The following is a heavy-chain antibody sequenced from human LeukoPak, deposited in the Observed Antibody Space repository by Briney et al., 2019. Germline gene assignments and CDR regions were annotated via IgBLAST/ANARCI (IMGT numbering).Heavy chain of an antibody. CDR1: GFSSSRFG. D-gene: IGHD2/OR15-2a*01. J-gene: IGHJ5*02. CDR2: IRSDGTVK. CDR3: TAHLLYCNTTDCAPRGFDP. Sequence: PGGSLRLSCVASGFSSSRFGMHWVRQTPGKGLEWVAFIRSDGTVKFYADSVKGRFTLSRDNSKNTAYLQMNSLRAEDTAVYYCTAHLLYCNTTDCAPRGFDPWGQGTLVTVSS. V-gene: IGHV3-30*02.